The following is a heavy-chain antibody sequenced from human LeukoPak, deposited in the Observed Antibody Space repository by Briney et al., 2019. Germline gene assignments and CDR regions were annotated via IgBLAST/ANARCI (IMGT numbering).Heavy chain of an antibody. Sequence: SVKVSCKASGGTFSSYGISWVRQAPGQGLEWMGGIIPLFGTANYAQKFQGRVTMTRDMSTSTVHMELSSLRSEDTAVYYCARVAAEVVGVPGAIGFGWLRRDYYYMDVWGKGTPVTVSS. J-gene: IGHJ6*03. CDR1: GGTFSSYG. CDR3: ARVAAEVVGVPGAIGFGWLRRDYYYMDV. V-gene: IGHV1-69*05. CDR2: IIPLFGTA. D-gene: IGHD2-2*02.